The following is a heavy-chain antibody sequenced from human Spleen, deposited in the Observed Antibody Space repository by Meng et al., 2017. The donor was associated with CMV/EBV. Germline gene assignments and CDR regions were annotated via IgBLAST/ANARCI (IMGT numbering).Heavy chain of an antibody. V-gene: IGHV3-21*01. CDR1: GFTFSYYS. D-gene: IGHD3-3*01. J-gene: IGHJ4*02. CDR2: ISSSSRYI. CDR3: ARKGAYDVLSGYYPLDY. Sequence: GESLKISCTASGFTFSYYSMNWVRQAPGTGLEWVSVISSSSRYIYYAESVRGRFTVSRDNAKNSLYLQMDGLRADDTALYYCARKGAYDVLSGYYPLDYWGQGTLVTVSS.